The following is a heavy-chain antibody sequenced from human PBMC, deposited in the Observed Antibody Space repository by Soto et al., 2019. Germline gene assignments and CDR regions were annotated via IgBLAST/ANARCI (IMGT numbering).Heavy chain of an antibody. CDR1: GGSFSGNC. D-gene: IGHD3-22*01. CDR3: ARGLHTDYDSIGY. V-gene: IGHV4-34*01. J-gene: IGHJ4*02. CDR2: INHRGST. Sequence: SETLSLTCAVYGGSFSGNCWNWIRQPPGKGLEWIGEINHRGSTNYNPSLKSRVSISVDTSKNQFSLKLSSVTAADTAIYYCARGLHTDYDSIGYWGQGTLVTVPQ.